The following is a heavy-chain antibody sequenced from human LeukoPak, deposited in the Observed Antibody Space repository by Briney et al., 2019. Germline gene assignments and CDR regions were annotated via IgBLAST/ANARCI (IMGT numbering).Heavy chain of an antibody. J-gene: IGHJ3*02. CDR2: INTNTGNP. Sequence: ASVKVSCKASGYTFTGYYMHWVRQAPGQGLEWMGWINTNTGNPTYAQGFTGRFVFSLDTSVSTAYLQISSLKAEDTAVYYCARVALYDAFDIWGQGTMVTVSS. CDR1: GYTFTGYY. V-gene: IGHV7-4-1*02. CDR3: ARVALYDAFDI.